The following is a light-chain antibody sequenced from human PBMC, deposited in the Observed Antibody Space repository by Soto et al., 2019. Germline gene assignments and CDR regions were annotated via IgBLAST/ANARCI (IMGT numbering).Light chain of an antibody. J-gene: IGKJ5*01. CDR3: KQSYSTLN. V-gene: IGKV1-39*01. CDR1: QSISSY. CDR2: AAS. Sequence: IQMTQSPSSLSASVGDRFTITCRASQSISSYLNWYQQKPGKAPKLLIYAASSLQSGVPSRFSGSGSGKDFTLTISSLQPEDFATYYCKQSYSTLNFGQGTRLEI.